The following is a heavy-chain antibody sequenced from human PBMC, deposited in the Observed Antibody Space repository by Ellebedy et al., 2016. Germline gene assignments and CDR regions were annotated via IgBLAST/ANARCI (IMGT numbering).Heavy chain of an antibody. J-gene: IGHJ3*02. CDR2: INHSGST. Sequence: SETLSLTCAVYGGSFSDYNWTWIRQPPGKGLEWIGEINHSGSTNYNPSLKSRVTISVDTSKNQFSLKLSSVTAADTAVFYCARVAPYDFWSGYNDAFDIWGQGTMVTVSS. D-gene: IGHD3-3*01. CDR1: GGSFSDYN. CDR3: ARVAPYDFWSGYNDAFDI. V-gene: IGHV4-34*01.